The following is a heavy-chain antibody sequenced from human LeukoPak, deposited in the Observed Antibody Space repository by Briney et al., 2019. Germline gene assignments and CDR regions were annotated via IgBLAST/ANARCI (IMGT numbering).Heavy chain of an antibody. CDR1: GGSFSGYY. CDR3: ARGRGGYYYDSSGYYTIHWFDY. J-gene: IGHJ4*02. V-gene: IGHV4-34*01. D-gene: IGHD3-22*01. CDR2: INHSGST. Sequence: SETLSLTCAVYGGSFSGYYWSWIRQPPGKGLEWIGEINHSGSTNYNPSLKSRVTISVDTSKNQFSLKLSSVTAADTAVYYCARGRGGYYYDSSGYYTIHWFDYWGQGTLVTVSS.